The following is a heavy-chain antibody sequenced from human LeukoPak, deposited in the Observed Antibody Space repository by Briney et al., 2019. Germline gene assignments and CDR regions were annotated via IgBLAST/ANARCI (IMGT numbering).Heavy chain of an antibody. Sequence: SETLSLTCTVSGGSISSYYWSWIRQPAGKGLEWIGRIYTSGSTNYNPPLKSRVTMSVDTSKNQFSLKLSSVTAADTAVYYCAREPFVKRVRGVIRWFDPWGQGTLVTVSS. CDR2: IYTSGST. CDR3: AREPFVKRVRGVIRWFDP. J-gene: IGHJ5*02. V-gene: IGHV4-4*07. CDR1: GGSISSYY. D-gene: IGHD3-10*01.